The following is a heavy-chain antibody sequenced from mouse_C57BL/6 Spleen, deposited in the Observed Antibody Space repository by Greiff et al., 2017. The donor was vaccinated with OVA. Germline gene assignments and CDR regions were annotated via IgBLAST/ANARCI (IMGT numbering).Heavy chain of an antibody. D-gene: IGHD1-1*01. CDR2: IWWDDDK. Sequence: QVTLKVSGPGILQPSQTLSLTCSFSGFSLSTFGMGVGWIRQPSGKGLEWLAHIWWDDDKYYNPALKSRLTISKDTSKNQVFLRIANVDTADTATYYCARMLDYYGSSYAAWFAYWGQGTLVTVSA. J-gene: IGHJ3*01. V-gene: IGHV8-8*01. CDR3: ARMLDYYGSSYAAWFAY. CDR1: GFSLSTFGMG.